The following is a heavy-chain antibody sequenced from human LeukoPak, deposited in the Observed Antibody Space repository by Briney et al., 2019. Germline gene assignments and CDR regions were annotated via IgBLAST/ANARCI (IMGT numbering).Heavy chain of an antibody. CDR3: ARSRRSWSTFDY. Sequence: SETLSLTCTVSGGSISSGFYYWSWIRQPAGKGLEWIGRIYTSGSTNYNPSLKSRVTISVDTSKNQFSLKLTSVTATDTAVYYCARSRRSWSTFDYWGQGTLVTVSS. CDR2: IYTSGST. J-gene: IGHJ4*02. D-gene: IGHD6-13*01. CDR1: GGSISSGFYY. V-gene: IGHV4-61*02.